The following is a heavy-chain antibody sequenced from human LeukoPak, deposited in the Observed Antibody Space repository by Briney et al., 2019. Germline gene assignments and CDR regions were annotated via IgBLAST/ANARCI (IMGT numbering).Heavy chain of an antibody. D-gene: IGHD6-13*01. CDR3: ARDIGLAAADY. CDR2: IIPIFGTA. V-gene: IGHV1-69*01. CDR1: GGTFSSYA. J-gene: IGHJ4*02. Sequence: ASVTVSCTASGGTFSSYAISWVRQAPGQGLEWMGGIIPIFGTANYAQKFQGRVTITADESTSTAYMELSSLRSEDTAVYYCARDIGLAAADYWGQGTLVTVSS.